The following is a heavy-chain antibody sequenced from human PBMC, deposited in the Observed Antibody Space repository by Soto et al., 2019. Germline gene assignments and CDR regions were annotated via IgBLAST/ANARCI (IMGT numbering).Heavy chain of an antibody. CDR3: ARVLPIYSSKGPCDP. V-gene: IGHV3-66*01. CDR1: GFTVSSNY. Sequence: PGGSLRLSCAASGFTVSSNYMSWVRQAPGKGLEWVSVIYSGGSTYYADSVKGRFTISRDNSKNTLYLQMNSLRAEDTAVYYCARVLPIYSSKGPCDPWGQGTLVTVSS. J-gene: IGHJ5*02. CDR2: IYSGGST. D-gene: IGHD6-13*01.